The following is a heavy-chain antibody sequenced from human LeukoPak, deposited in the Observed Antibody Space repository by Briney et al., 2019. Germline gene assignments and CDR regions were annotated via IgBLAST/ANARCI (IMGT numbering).Heavy chain of an antibody. D-gene: IGHD5-12*01. CDR1: GGSISSYY. CDR2: IYYSGST. CDR3: ARAYEYYYYGMDV. V-gene: IGHV4-59*01. J-gene: IGHJ6*02. Sequence: KSSETLSLTCTVSGGSISSYYWSWIRQPPGKGLEWIGYIYYSGSTNYNPSLKSRVTISVDTSKNQFSLKLSSVTAADTAAYYCARAYEYYYYGMDVWGQGTTVTVSS.